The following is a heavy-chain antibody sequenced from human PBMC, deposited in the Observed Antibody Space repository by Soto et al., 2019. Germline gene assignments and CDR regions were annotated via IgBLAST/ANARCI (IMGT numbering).Heavy chain of an antibody. CDR3: ARSLDVDYVHWYFDL. CDR1: GFSLRNTRMG. Sequence: QVTLKESGPVLVKPTETLTLTCTVSGFSLRNTRMGVSWIRQSPGKALEWLAHIFSHDAKSYSPSLKSRLAISRDTSKSQVVLTMPNVAPVDTATYYCARSLDVDYVHWYFDLWGRGTLVTVSS. J-gene: IGHJ2*01. V-gene: IGHV2-26*01. D-gene: IGHD4-17*01. CDR2: IFSHDAK.